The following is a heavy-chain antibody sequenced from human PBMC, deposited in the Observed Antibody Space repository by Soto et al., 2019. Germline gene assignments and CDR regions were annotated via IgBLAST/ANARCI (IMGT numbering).Heavy chain of an antibody. Sequence: GASVKVSCKASGYTFTSYGISWVRQAPGQGLEWMGWISAYNGNTNYIQEFQDRFTITTDTSSTAVYMDLRTLKSDDTAIYFCARADYGDTKIYSFDHWGQGTLVTVSS. V-gene: IGHV1-18*01. CDR3: ARADYGDTKIYSFDH. J-gene: IGHJ4*02. D-gene: IGHD4-17*01. CDR1: GYTFTSYG. CDR2: ISAYNGNT.